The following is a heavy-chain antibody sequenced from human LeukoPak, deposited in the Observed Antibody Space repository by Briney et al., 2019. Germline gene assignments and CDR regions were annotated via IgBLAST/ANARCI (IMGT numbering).Heavy chain of an antibody. Sequence: ASVKVSCKTSGFTFTAFNLHWARQAPGQGLEWMAWINLNSGGTNYAQKFRGRVTMTRDTSISTAYMDLSSLRSDDTAVYYCVTSTGYFSTWGAFDVWGQGTMVTVSS. CDR3: VTSTGYFSTWGAFDV. CDR2: INLNSGGT. V-gene: IGHV1-2*02. D-gene: IGHD2-15*01. J-gene: IGHJ3*01. CDR1: GFTFTAFN.